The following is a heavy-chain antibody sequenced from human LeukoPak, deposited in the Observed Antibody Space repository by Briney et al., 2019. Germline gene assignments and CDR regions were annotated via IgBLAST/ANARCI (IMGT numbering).Heavy chain of an antibody. J-gene: IGHJ4*02. CDR3: ASGGSGGSCQDY. CDR2: INHSGST. Sequence: SETLSLTCAVYGGAFSGYYWSWIRQPPGKGLEWIGEINHSGSTNYNPSLKRRVTISVDTSKNQFSLKLSSVTAADTAVYYCASGGSGGSCQDYWGQGTLVTVSS. V-gene: IGHV4-34*01. D-gene: IGHD2-15*01. CDR1: GGAFSGYY.